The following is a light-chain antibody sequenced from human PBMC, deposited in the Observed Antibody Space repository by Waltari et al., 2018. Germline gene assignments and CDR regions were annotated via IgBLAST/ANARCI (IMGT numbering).Light chain of an antibody. CDR3: QQYGNSPLT. Sequence: VLTQSPGTLSLSPGERATLSCRASQSVSGSYVAWYQQKPGQAPRLLIYGASVRATGIPDRFSGGGSEADFTLTISRLEPEDFAVYYCQQYGNSPLTFGGGTKVEIK. CDR1: QSVSGSY. V-gene: IGKV3-20*01. J-gene: IGKJ4*01. CDR2: GAS.